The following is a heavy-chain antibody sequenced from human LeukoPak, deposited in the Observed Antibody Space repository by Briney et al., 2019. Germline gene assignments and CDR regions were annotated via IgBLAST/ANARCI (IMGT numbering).Heavy chain of an antibody. CDR1: GSSFTGYY. V-gene: IGHV1-8*03. Sequence: ASVKVSCKASGSSFTGYYIHWMRQAPAQGLEWMGWINPNSGHTGYAHNLQGRITITRDSSTATVFMELSSLRSEDTAMYYCARGRLNGNVDFWGQGTLVTVSS. D-gene: IGHD1-20*01. CDR2: INPNSGHT. J-gene: IGHJ4*02. CDR3: ARGRLNGNVDF.